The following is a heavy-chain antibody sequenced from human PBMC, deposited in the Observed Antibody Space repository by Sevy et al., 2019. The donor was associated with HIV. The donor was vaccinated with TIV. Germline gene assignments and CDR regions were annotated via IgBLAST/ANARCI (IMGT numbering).Heavy chain of an antibody. CDR1: GFIFSSYG. Sequence: GGSLRLSCAASGFIFSSYGMNWVRQAPGKGLEWVAVIWYDGSNKYYADSVKGRFTISRDNSKNTLYLQMNSLRVEDIGVYYCASSRGGSSAGLLDTCGQGTLVTVS. CDR2: IWYDGSNK. V-gene: IGHV3-33*01. J-gene: IGHJ5*02. CDR3: ASSRGGSSAGLLDT. D-gene: IGHD6-13*01.